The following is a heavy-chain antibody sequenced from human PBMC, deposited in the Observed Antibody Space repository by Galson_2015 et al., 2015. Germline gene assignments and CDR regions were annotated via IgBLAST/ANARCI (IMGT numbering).Heavy chain of an antibody. CDR3: AREDDTMDY. CDR2: ISSSSSTI. V-gene: IGHV3-48*01. Sequence: SLRLSCAASGFTFSSYSMNWVRQAPGKGLEWVSYISSSSSTIYYADSVKGRFTISRDNAKNSLYLQMNSLRAEDTAVYYCAREDDTMDYWGQGTLVTVSS. CDR1: GFTFSSYS. J-gene: IGHJ4*02. D-gene: IGHD3-10*01.